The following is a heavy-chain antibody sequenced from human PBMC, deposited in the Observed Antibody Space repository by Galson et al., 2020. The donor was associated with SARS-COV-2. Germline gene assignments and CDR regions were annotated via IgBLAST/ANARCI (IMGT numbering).Heavy chain of an antibody. V-gene: IGHV3-11*01. CDR1: GFTFSDFY. Sequence: GGSLRLSCAAFGFTFSDFYMTWIRQSPGKGLEWVSYIDPAGTSIYYADSVKGRFTISRDNAENLLYLQINSLTAEDTAVYFCARGHWKLDYWGQGTQVTVSS. CDR3: ARGHWKLDY. D-gene: IGHD1-1*01. J-gene: IGHJ4*02. CDR2: IDPAGTSI.